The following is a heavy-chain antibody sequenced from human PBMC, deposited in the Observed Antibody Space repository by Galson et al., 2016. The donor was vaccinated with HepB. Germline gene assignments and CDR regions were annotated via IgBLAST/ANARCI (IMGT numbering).Heavy chain of an antibody. Sequence: SLRLSCAGSGFTFKNYGMTWVRQAPGKGLEVVSSISRGGDSRDYADSVKGRFTISRDNSKNTLSLQMNSLRAEDTAVYYCVQGSTAPAVWGKGTTVISSS. CDR2: ISRGGDSR. V-gene: IGHV3-23*01. CDR3: VQGSTAPAV. D-gene: IGHD1-26*01. J-gene: IGHJ6*04. CDR1: GFTFKNYG.